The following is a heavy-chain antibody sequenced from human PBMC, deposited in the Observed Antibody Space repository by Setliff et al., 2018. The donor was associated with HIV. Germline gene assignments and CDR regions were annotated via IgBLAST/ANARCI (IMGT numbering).Heavy chain of an antibody. CDR3: ASQPYNSGWFGGWFDP. V-gene: IGHV4-59*12. CDR2: IYYSGST. D-gene: IGHD6-19*01. CDR1: GGSISSYY. J-gene: IGHJ5*02. Sequence: SETLSLTCTVSGGSISSYYWSWIRQPPGKGLEWIGHIYYSGSTDYNPSLTSRVIISVDPSKNQFTLMLNSVTAADTAVYYCASQPYNSGWFGGWFDPWGQGTLVTVSS.